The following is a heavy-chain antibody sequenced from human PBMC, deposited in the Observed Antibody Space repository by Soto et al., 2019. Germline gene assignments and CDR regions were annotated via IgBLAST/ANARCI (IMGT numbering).Heavy chain of an antibody. CDR3: ARFAREENPKVGSWYYFDY. Sequence: QVQLQESGPGLVKPSQTLSLTCTVSGGSISSGGYFWSWVRQHPGKGLEWIGNIYYSGRTYYNPSLKSRVTISVDTSKNQCSLKLSSVTAADTAVYYCARFAREENPKVGSWYYFDYWGQGTRVTVSS. J-gene: IGHJ4*02. CDR2: IYYSGRT. D-gene: IGHD6-13*01. V-gene: IGHV4-31*03. CDR1: GGSISSGGYF.